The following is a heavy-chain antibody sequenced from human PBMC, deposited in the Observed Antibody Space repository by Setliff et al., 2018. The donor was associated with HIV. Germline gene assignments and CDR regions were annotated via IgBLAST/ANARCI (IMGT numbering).Heavy chain of an antibody. V-gene: IGHV3-15*05. CDR3: ARDLAWPGYFDY. CDR2: VKSKADGGTI. CDR1: GFTFSNAW. D-gene: IGHD3-10*01. J-gene: IGHJ4*02. Sequence: LRLSCAASGFTFSNAWMIWVRQAPGKGLEWVGRVKSKADGGTIDYAAPVKGRFTISRDDSKNTLYLQMNSLTAADTAVYYCARDLAWPGYFDYWGQGTLVTVSS.